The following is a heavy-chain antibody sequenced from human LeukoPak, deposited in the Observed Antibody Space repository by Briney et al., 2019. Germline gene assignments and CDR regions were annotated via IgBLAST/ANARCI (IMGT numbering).Heavy chain of an antibody. CDR3: AKAPYFNPGITRYFDY. J-gene: IGHJ4*02. Sequence: GGSLRLSCAASGFTFSSYAMSWVRQAPGKGLEWVSAISGSGGSTYYADSVKGRFTISRDNSKNTLYLQMNSLRAEDTAVYYCAKAPYFNPGITRYFDYWGQGTLVTVSS. D-gene: IGHD3-9*01. CDR1: GFTFSSYA. CDR2: ISGSGGST. V-gene: IGHV3-23*01.